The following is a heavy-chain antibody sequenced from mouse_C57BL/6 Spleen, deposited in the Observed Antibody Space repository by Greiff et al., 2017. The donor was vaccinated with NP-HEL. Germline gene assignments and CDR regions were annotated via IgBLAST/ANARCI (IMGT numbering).Heavy chain of an antibody. CDR2: IYPGDGDT. CDR1: GYAFSSSW. Sequence: VNLVESGPELVKPGASVKISCKASGYAFSSSWMNWVKQRPGKGLEWIGRIYPGDGDTNYNGKFKGKATLTADKSSSTAYMQLSSLTSEDSAVYFCARSAYGNYRFAYWGQGTLVTVSA. D-gene: IGHD2-1*01. J-gene: IGHJ3*01. V-gene: IGHV1-82*01. CDR3: ARSAYGNYRFAY.